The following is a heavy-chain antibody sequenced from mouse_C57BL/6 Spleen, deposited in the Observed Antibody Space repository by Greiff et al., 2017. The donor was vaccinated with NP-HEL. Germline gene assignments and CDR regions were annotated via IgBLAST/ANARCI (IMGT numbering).Heavy chain of an antibody. V-gene: IGHV1-80*01. D-gene: IGHD3-2*02. CDR3: AQTAQATFAY. Sequence: QVQLQQSGAELVKPGASVKISCKASGYAFSSYWVNWVKQRPGKGLEWIGQIYPGDGDTNYNGKFKGKATLTADKSSSTAYMQLSSLTSEDSAVYFCAQTAQATFAYWGQGTLVTVSA. CDR2: IYPGDGDT. J-gene: IGHJ3*01. CDR1: GYAFSSYW.